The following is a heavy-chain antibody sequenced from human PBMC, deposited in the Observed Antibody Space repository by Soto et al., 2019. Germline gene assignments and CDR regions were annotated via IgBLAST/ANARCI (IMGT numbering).Heavy chain of an antibody. CDR1: GFTFSSDW. V-gene: IGHV3-74*01. Sequence: EVQLVESGGGLVQPGGSLRLSCAASGFTFSSDWMHWVRQAPGKGLVWVSRINSDGSSTSYADSVKGRFTISRDNAKTTLYLQMNGRRAADTAVYYCASVIPLGYWGQGPLVAVSS. CDR2: INSDGSST. J-gene: IGHJ4*02. CDR3: ASVIPLGY. D-gene: IGHD2-21*01.